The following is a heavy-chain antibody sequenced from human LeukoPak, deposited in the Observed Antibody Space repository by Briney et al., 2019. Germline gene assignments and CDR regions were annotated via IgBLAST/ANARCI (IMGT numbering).Heavy chain of an antibody. CDR2: ISNSDDST. CDR3: AELGITMIGGV. J-gene: IGHJ6*04. CDR1: GFPFSSYA. Sequence: GGSLRLSCAASGFPFSSYAMSWVRQAPGKGLEWVSTISNSDDSTYYADSVKGRFTISRDNAKNSLYLQMNSLRAEDTAVYYCAELGITMIGGVWGKGTTVTISS. D-gene: IGHD3-10*02. V-gene: IGHV3-23*01.